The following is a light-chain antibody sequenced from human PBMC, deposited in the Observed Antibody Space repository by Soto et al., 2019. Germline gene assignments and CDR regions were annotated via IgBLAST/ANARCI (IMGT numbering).Light chain of an antibody. CDR2: AVS. CDR1: SSDVGGYNY. J-gene: IGLJ1*01. Sequence: QSVLTQPPSASGSPEQSVTISCTGTSSDVGGYNYVSWYQQHPGKAPKVIIYAVSKRPSGVPDRFSGSKSGSTASLTVSGLQAEDEADYYCSTYAVTNIFVFGTGTKVTVL. V-gene: IGLV2-8*01. CDR3: STYAVTNIFV.